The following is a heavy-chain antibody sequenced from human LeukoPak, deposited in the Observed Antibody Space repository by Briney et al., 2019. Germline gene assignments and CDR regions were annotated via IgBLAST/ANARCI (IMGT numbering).Heavy chain of an antibody. CDR2: ISSSGSTI. CDR3: AELGITMIGGV. Sequence: GGSLRLSCAASGFTFSSYEMNWVRQAPGKGLEWVPYISSSGSTIYYADSVKGRFTISRDNAKNSLYLQMDSLRAEDTAVYYCAELGITMIGGVWGKGTTVTISS. J-gene: IGHJ6*04. CDR1: GFTFSSYE. V-gene: IGHV3-48*03. D-gene: IGHD3-10*02.